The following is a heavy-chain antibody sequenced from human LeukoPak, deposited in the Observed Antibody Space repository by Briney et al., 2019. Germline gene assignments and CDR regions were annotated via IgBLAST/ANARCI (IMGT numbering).Heavy chain of an antibody. Sequence: GGSLRVSCAASGFTFSSYEMNWVRQAPGKGLGWVSYISSSGSTIYYADSVKGRFTISRDNAKNSLYLQMNSLRAEDTAVYYCARDEVAYSSGECDYWGQGTLVTVSS. CDR2: ISSSGSTI. CDR3: ARDEVAYSSGECDY. V-gene: IGHV3-48*03. CDR1: GFTFSSYE. J-gene: IGHJ4*02. D-gene: IGHD6-19*01.